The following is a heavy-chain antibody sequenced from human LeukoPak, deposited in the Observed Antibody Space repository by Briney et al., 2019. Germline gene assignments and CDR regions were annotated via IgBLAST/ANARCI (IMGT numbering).Heavy chain of an antibody. Sequence: SETLSLTCTVSGGSISSYYWSWIRQPPGKGLEWIGYIYYSGSTNYNPSLKSRVTISVDTSKNQFSLKLSSVTAADTAVYYCARDRYSSSWYVPFDPWGQGTLVAVSS. CDR1: GGSISSYY. CDR3: ARDRYSSSWYVPFDP. J-gene: IGHJ5*02. CDR2: IYYSGST. D-gene: IGHD6-13*01. V-gene: IGHV4-59*01.